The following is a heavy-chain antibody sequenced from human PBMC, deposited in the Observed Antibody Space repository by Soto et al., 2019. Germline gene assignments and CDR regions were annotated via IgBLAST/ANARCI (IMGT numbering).Heavy chain of an antibody. D-gene: IGHD3-22*01. J-gene: IGHJ1*01. Sequence: PSETLSLTCTFSGGSISSYYWSLIRQPPGKGLEWIGYIYYSGSTNYNPSLKSRVTISVDTSKNQFSLKLSSVTAADTAVYYCASTYYYDSSGYGSIAEYFQHWGQGTLVTVSS. CDR3: ASTYYYDSSGYGSIAEYFQH. V-gene: IGHV4-59*08. CDR1: GGSISSYY. CDR2: IYYSGST.